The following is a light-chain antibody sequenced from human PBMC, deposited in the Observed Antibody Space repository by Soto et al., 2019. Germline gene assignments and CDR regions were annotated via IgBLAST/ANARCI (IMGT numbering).Light chain of an antibody. Sequence: EMVITQPPSTLSVSPGERATLSCRASQNVGNNLVWYQQKPGQAPRLLIYGASSRATGIPDRFSGSGSGTDFTLTISRLEPEDFAVYYCQHYSSELLPFGGGTKV. CDR3: QHYSSELLP. CDR2: GAS. J-gene: IGKJ4*01. CDR1: QNVGNN. V-gene: IGKV3-20*01.